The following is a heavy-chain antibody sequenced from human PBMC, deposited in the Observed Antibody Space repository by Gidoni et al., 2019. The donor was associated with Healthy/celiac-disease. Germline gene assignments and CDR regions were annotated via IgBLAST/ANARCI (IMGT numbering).Heavy chain of an antibody. Sequence: EVQLVESGGVVVQPGGSLRLSCAASGFTFDEYAMHWVRQAPGKGLGWVSLISWDGGSTYYADSVKGRFTISRDNSKNSLYLQMNSLRAEDTALYYCAKGSISTVTLFDYWGQGTLVTVSS. CDR1: GFTFDEYA. CDR3: AKGSISTVTLFDY. CDR2: ISWDGGST. D-gene: IGHD4-17*01. J-gene: IGHJ4*02. V-gene: IGHV3-43D*03.